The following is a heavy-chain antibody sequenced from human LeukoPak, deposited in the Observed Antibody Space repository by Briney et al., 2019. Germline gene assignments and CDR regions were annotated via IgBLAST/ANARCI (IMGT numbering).Heavy chain of an antibody. J-gene: IGHJ5*02. CDR1: GFTFGDYA. CDR3: ASRYCTNGVCPFDL. CDR2: IRSKAYGGTT. Sequence: GGSLRLSCTASGFTFGDYAMSWVRQAPGKGLEWVGFIRSKAYGGTTEYAASVKGRFTISRDDSKSIAYLQMNSLKTEDTAVYYCASRYCTNGVCPFDLWGQGTLVTVSS. V-gene: IGHV3-49*04. D-gene: IGHD2-8*01.